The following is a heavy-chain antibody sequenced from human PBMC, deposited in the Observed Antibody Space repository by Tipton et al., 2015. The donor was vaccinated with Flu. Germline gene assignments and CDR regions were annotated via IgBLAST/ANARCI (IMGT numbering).Heavy chain of an antibody. J-gene: IGHJ4*02. CDR2: MNPNSGNT. CDR1: GYTFTSYD. D-gene: IGHD4-17*01. CDR3: ARDATVTRFSITRKKPHFDY. Sequence: QLVQSGAEVKKPGASVKVSCKASGYTFTSYDINWVRQATGQGLEWMGWMNPNSGNTGYAQKFQGRVTMTRNTSISTAYMELSSLRSEDTAVYYCARDATVTRFSITRKKPHFDYWGQGTLVTVSS. V-gene: IGHV1-8*01.